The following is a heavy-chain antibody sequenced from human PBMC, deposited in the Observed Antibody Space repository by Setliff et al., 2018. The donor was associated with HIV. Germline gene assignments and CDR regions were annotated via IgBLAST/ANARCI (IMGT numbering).Heavy chain of an antibody. Sequence: SETLSLTCAVSGYSIRSSYWWGWIRQPPGKGLEWIGYLYNRRGTYYNPSLKSRVTMSVDTSKNKFYLKVRSVTAVDTAVYYCARSALWFGKADWYVDLWGRGTLVTVSS. CDR3: ARSALWFGKADWYVDL. CDR1: GYSIRSSYW. CDR2: LYNRRGT. J-gene: IGHJ2*01. D-gene: IGHD3-10*01. V-gene: IGHV4-28*01.